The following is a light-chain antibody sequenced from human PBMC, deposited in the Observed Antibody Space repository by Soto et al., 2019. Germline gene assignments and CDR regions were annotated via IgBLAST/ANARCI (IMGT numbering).Light chain of an antibody. CDR1: SSDVGGYNY. J-gene: IGLJ1*01. V-gene: IGLV2-8*01. CDR3: SSYAGSNNFPCV. Sequence: QSALTQPPSASGSPGQSVTISCTGTSSDVGGYNYVSWYQQHPGKAPKLMIYEVSKRPSGVPDRFSGSKSGNTASLTVSGFQAEDEADYYCSSYAGSNNFPCVFGTGTKVTVL. CDR2: EVS.